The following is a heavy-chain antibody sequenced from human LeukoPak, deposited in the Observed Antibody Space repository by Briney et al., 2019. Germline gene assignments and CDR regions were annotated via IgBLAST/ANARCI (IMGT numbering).Heavy chain of an antibody. J-gene: IGHJ5*02. CDR1: GGTFSSYA. Sequence: ASVKVACKASGGTFSSYAISWVRQAPGQGLEWMGGIIPILGTANYAQKLQGRVTITTDESTSTAYMELSSLRSEDTAVYYCARVDAGLQPNEFDPWGQGTLVTVSS. D-gene: IGHD1-1*01. CDR3: ARVDAGLQPNEFDP. V-gene: IGHV1-69*05. CDR2: IIPILGTA.